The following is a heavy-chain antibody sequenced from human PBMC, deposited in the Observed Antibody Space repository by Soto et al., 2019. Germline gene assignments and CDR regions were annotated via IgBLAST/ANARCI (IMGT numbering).Heavy chain of an antibody. CDR1: GGSISSYY. J-gene: IGHJ6*02. V-gene: IGHV4-4*07. D-gene: IGHD5-18*01. CDR3: ARDPVVTAYYYYGMDV. CDR2: IYTSGST. Sequence: SETLSLTCTVSGGSISSYYWSWIRQPAGEGLEWIGRIYTSGSTNYNPSLKSRVTMSVDTSKNQFSLKLSSVTAADTAVYYCARDPVVTAYYYYGMDVWGQGTTVTVSS.